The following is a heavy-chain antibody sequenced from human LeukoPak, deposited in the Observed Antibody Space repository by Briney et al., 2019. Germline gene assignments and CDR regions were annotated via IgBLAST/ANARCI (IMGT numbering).Heavy chain of an antibody. CDR2: ICPGDSDT. Sequence: GESLKISCKGSGYSFTSYCIGWVRQMPGKGLEWMGIICPGDSDTRYSPSFQGQVTISADKSISTAYPQWSSLKASDTAMYYCARLNYYDSSGYYYVSGAFDIWGQGTMVTVSS. D-gene: IGHD3-22*01. J-gene: IGHJ3*02. CDR3: ARLNYYDSSGYYYVSGAFDI. V-gene: IGHV5-51*01. CDR1: GYSFTSYC.